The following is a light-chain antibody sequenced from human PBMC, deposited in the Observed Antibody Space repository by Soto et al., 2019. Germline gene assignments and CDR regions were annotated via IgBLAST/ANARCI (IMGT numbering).Light chain of an antibody. J-gene: IGKJ1*01. CDR3: QHSYDILWT. V-gene: IGKV1-39*01. Sequence: DIQMTQSPSSLSASVGDRVTITCRASQSISRNLNWYQQKPGKAPNLLIFGSSTLQTGVPSRFTGSGSGTDFTLTTSSLQPEDFATYYCQHSYDILWTFGQGTNVEIK. CDR2: GSS. CDR1: QSISRN.